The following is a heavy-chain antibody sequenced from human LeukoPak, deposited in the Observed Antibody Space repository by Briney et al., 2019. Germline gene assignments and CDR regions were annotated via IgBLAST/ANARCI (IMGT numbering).Heavy chain of an antibody. CDR2: IYPSGNI. J-gene: IGHJ4*02. Sequence: GGSLRLSCAASGFTFSNSYMSWVRQAPGKGLEWVSLIYPSGNIYYADSVKGRFTISRDNSKNALFLQMDSLRAEDTAIYYCARTFVSGDGYKVGYFDYWGQGTLVTVSS. D-gene: IGHD5-24*01. CDR1: GFTFSNSY. V-gene: IGHV3-53*01. CDR3: ARTFVSGDGYKVGYFDY.